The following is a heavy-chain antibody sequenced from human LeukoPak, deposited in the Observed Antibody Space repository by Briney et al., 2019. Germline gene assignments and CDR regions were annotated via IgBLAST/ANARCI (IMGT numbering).Heavy chain of an antibody. V-gene: IGHV4-34*01. D-gene: IGHD3-10*01. Sequence: PSETLSLTCAVYGGSFSGYYWSWIRQPPGKGLEWIGEINHSGSTNYNPSLKSRVTISVDTSKNQFSLKLSSVTAADTAVYYCARGTYGYYYGSGSYNGFDPWGQGTLVTVSS. CDR1: GGSFSGYY. CDR2: INHSGST. J-gene: IGHJ5*02. CDR3: ARGTYGYYYGSGSYNGFDP.